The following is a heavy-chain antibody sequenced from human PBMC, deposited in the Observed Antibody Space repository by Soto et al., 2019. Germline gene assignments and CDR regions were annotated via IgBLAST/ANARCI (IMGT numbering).Heavy chain of an antibody. J-gene: IGHJ4*02. D-gene: IGHD6-13*01. CDR2: IYHSGST. CDR3: ARGRSIAAAGTRFDY. V-gene: IGHV4-4*02. CDR1: GGSISSSNW. Sequence: PSETLSLTCAVSGGSISSSNWWSWVRQPPGKGLEWIGEIYHSGSTNYNPSLESRVTISVDKSKNQFSLKLSSVTAADTAVYYCARGRSIAAAGTRFDYWGQGTLVTVSS.